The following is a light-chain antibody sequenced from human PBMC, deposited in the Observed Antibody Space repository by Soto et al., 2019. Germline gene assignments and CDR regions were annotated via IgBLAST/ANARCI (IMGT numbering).Light chain of an antibody. V-gene: IGKV3-11*01. CDR3: QQRSIWPLT. Sequence: EIVLTQSPPTLSLSPGERATLSCRASESVRSFLAWYLQKPGQAPRLLIYDASNRATGIPARISGSGSGTDFNLTISSLEPEDSAVYYCQQRSIWPLTVGGGTKVEIK. CDR2: DAS. J-gene: IGKJ4*01. CDR1: ESVRSF.